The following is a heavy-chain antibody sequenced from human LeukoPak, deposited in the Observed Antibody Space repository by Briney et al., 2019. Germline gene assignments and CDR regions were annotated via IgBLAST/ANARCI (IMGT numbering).Heavy chain of an antibody. J-gene: IGHJ4*02. CDR3: AKDPSYYYGSAAPD. CDR1: GFTFSSFG. CDR2: IHNYETTE. Sequence: GSLTLSCAASGFTFSSFGMHWVRQTPGKGLEWVTFIHNYETTEYYADSVKGRFTISRDNSKNTLYLQMNSLRAEDTAVYYCAKDPSYYYGSAAPDWGQGTLVTVSS. D-gene: IGHD3-10*01. V-gene: IGHV3-30*02.